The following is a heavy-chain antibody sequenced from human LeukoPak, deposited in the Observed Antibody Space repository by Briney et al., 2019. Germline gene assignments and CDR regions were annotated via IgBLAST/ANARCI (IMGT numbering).Heavy chain of an antibody. CDR2: IKIKSEGGTT. V-gene: IGHV3-15*01. CDR1: GFTFVNTW. D-gene: IGHD3-10*01. CDR3: DTEDLASSGRPFDY. Sequence: GGSLRLSCAASGFTFVNTWMAWVRQAPGRGLEWVGRIKIKSEGGTTAYAAPVERRFTISRDDSKNMLYLQMNSLKIEDTAVYYCDTEDLASSGRPFDYWGQGTLVTVSS. J-gene: IGHJ4*02.